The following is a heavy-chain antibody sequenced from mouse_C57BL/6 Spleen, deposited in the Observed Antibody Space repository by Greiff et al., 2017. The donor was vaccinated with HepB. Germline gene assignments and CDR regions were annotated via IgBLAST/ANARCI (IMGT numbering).Heavy chain of an antibody. Sequence: QVQLPQSGPGLVQPSQSLSITCTVSGFSLTSYGVHWVRQSPGKGLEWLGVIWSGGSTDYNAAFIPRLSISKDNSKSQVFFKRNSLQADDTSIYYCATYGNYGAMDYWGQGTSVTVSS. J-gene: IGHJ4*01. D-gene: IGHD2-1*01. CDR2: IWSGGST. CDR3: ATYGNYGAMDY. V-gene: IGHV2-2*01. CDR1: GFSLTSYG.